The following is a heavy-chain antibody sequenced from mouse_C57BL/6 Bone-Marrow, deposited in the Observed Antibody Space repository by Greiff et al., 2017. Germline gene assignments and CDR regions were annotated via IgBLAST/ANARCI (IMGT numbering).Heavy chain of an antibody. CDR2: ISSGSSTI. Sequence: EVMLVESGGGLVQPGGSRKLSCAASGFTFSSFGMHWVRQAPEKGLEWVAYISSGSSTIYYADTVKGRFPLSRDNPKNTLFLQMTSLRSEDTAMYYCARGGFYYFDYWGQGTTLTGSS. CDR3: ARGGFYYFDY. J-gene: IGHJ2*01. CDR1: GFTFSSFG. V-gene: IGHV5-17*02.